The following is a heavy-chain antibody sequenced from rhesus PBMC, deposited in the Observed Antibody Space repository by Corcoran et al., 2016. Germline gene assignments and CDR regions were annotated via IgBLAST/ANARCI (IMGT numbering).Heavy chain of an antibody. V-gene: IGHV4-160*01. CDR1: GGSVNSIY. CDR2: IDGGSGNS. Sequence: QVQLQESGPGLVKPSETLSLTCAVSGGSVNSIYWSWVRQSPGKGLEWIGCIDGGSGNSYYNPPLKSRVTISIDMSKNHFSLKVNSVTAADTAVYYCARYKPIVGTTYFDYWGQGVLVTVSS. J-gene: IGHJ4*01. CDR3: ARYKPIVGTTYFDY. D-gene: IGHD1-14*01.